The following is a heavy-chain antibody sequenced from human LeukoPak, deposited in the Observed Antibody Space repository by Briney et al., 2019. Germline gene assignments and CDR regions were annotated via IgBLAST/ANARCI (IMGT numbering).Heavy chain of an antibody. Sequence: SVKVSCKASGGTFSSYAISWVRQAPGQGLEWMGGIIPIFGTANYAQKFQGRVTITADESTSTAYMELSSLRSEDTAVYYCARDTKGVLMVYAMYHYYYGMDVWGQGTTVTVSS. CDR2: IIPIFGTA. D-gene: IGHD2-8*01. CDR1: GGTFSSYA. V-gene: IGHV1-69*13. J-gene: IGHJ6*02. CDR3: ARDTKGVLMVYAMYHYYYGMDV.